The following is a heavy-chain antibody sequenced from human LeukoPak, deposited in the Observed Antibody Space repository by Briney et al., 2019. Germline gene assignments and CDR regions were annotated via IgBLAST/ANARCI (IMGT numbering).Heavy chain of an antibody. D-gene: IGHD1/OR15-1a*01. V-gene: IGHV1-18*01. J-gene: IGHJ5*02. Sequence: ASVKVSCKASGYTFTSYGISWVRQAPGQGLEWMGWISGYDGNTNYAQKLQGRVTMTTDTSTTTAYMELRSLRSDDTAVYYCARGGEQEGFFDPWGQGTLVTVSS. CDR2: ISGYDGNT. CDR3: ARGGEQEGFFDP. CDR1: GYTFTSYG.